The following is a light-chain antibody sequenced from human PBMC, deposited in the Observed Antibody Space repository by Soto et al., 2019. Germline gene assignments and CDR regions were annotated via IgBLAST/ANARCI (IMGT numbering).Light chain of an antibody. CDR2: GAS. CDR3: QQYGSSPLCT. V-gene: IGKV3-20*01. CDR1: QSVSSSS. Sequence: EIVLTQSPDTLPVSPGERATLSCRASQSVSSSSLAWYQQKPGQAPRLLIYGASNRATGIPDRFSGSGSGTDFTLTISRLEPEDFAVYYCQQYGSSPLCTFGQGTKVDI. J-gene: IGKJ1*01.